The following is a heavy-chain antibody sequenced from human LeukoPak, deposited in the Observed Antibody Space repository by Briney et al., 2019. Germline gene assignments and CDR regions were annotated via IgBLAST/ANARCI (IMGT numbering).Heavy chain of an antibody. D-gene: IGHD2-15*01. CDR2: ITSSGSTI. Sequence: GGSLRLSCAASGFTFSTYEMNWVRQAPGKGLEWVSYITSSGSTIYYADSVKGRFTISRDNAKNSLYLQMNSLRAEDTAVYYCARGEVVTASLPDFYYYYMDVWGKGTTVTISS. J-gene: IGHJ6*03. V-gene: IGHV3-48*03. CDR1: GFTFSTYE. CDR3: ARGEVVTASLPDFYYYYMDV.